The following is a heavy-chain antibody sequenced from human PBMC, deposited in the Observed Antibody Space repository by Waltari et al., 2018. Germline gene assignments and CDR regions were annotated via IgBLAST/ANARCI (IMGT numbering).Heavy chain of an antibody. J-gene: IGHJ3*02. CDR2: IYTSGST. Sequence: QVQLQESGPGLVKPSQTLSLTCTVSGGSISSGSYYWRWIRQPAGKGLEWIGRIYTSGSTNYNPSLKSRVTISVDTSKNQFSLKLSSVTAADTAVYYCARGGRSLGKLRGYAFDIWGQGTMVTVSS. V-gene: IGHV4-61*02. D-gene: IGHD3-16*02. CDR1: GGSISSGSYY. CDR3: ARGGRSLGKLRGYAFDI.